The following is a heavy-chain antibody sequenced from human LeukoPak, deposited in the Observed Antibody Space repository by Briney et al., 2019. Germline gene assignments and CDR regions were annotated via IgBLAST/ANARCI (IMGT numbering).Heavy chain of an antibody. CDR3: ARGCSSTRCSIYGQED. CDR1: GFTFSSYW. J-gene: IGHJ4*02. Sequence: GGSLRLSCAASGFTFSSYWMHWVRQAPGKGLVWVSRINSDGSSTSYADSVKGRFTISRDNAKNTLYLQMNSLRAEDTAVYYCARGCSSTRCSIYGQEDWGQGTLVTVSS. V-gene: IGHV3-74*01. D-gene: IGHD2-2*01. CDR2: INSDGSST.